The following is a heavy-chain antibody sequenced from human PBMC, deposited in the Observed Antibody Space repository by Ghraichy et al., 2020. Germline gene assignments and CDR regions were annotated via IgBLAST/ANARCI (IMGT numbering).Heavy chain of an antibody. V-gene: IGHV3-11*01. Sequence: GGSLRLSCAASGFTFSDYYMSWIRQAPGKGLEWVSYIGRGGSTKYYADSVKGRFTISRDNAKNSLYLQMDSLRAEDTAVYYCARGGYCSGGSCYPAFDPWGQGTLVTVST. CDR2: IGRGGSTK. CDR3: ARGGYCSGGSCYPAFDP. J-gene: IGHJ5*02. CDR1: GFTFSDYY. D-gene: IGHD2-15*01.